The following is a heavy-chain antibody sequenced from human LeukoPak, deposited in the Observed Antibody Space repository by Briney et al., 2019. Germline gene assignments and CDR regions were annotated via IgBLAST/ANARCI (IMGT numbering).Heavy chain of an antibody. D-gene: IGHD3-3*01. Sequence: GGSLRLSCAASGFTFDDYAMHWVRQAPGKGLEWVSGISWNSGSIGYADSVKGRFTISRDNAKNSLYLQMNSLRAEDTALYYCAQAQLPFLEWSYLDVWGKGTTVTVSS. J-gene: IGHJ6*03. CDR1: GFTFDDYA. CDR3: AQAQLPFLEWSYLDV. V-gene: IGHV3-9*01. CDR2: ISWNSGSI.